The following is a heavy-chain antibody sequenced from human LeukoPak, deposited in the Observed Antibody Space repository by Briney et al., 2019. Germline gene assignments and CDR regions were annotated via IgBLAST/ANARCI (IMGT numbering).Heavy chain of an antibody. CDR2: IYTSGST. CDR3: ASRYYDYVWGSYRSPFDY. V-gene: IGHV4-61*02. CDR1: GGSISSGSYY. D-gene: IGHD3-16*02. Sequence: SQTLSLTCTVSGGSISSGSYYWSWIRQPAGKGLEWIGRIYTSGSTNYIPSLKSRVTISVDTSKNQFSLKLSSVTAADAAVYYCASRYYDYVWGSYRSPFDYWGQGTLVTVSS. J-gene: IGHJ4*02.